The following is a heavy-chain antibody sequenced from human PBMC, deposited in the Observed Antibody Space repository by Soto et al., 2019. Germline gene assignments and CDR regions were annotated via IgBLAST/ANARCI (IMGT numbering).Heavy chain of an antibody. Sequence: SVKVSCKASAGTFSSYAISWVRQASGRGLEWMGGIIPIFGTANYAQKFQGRVTITADESTSTAYMELSSLSYEYTTVYYSARAYSGSQGHYFDYWGQGTLVTVSS. CDR3: ARAYSGSQGHYFDY. V-gene: IGHV1-69*13. J-gene: IGHJ4*02. CDR2: IIPIFGTA. CDR1: AGTFSSYA. D-gene: IGHD1-26*01.